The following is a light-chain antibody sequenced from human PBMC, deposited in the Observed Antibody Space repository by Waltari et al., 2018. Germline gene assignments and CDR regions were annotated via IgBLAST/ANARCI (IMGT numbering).Light chain of an antibody. CDR2: WAS. CDR3: QQYSSYPYT. Sequence: DIVMTQAPDSLAVSLGERATTSCKSSQSVLYSVNNQNYLAWYQQKPGQPPKLLIYWASTRESGVPDRFSGSGSGTDFTLTISSLQAEDVAVYYCQQYSSYPYTFGQGTKLEIK. V-gene: IGKV4-1*01. CDR1: QSVLYSVNNQNY. J-gene: IGKJ2*01.